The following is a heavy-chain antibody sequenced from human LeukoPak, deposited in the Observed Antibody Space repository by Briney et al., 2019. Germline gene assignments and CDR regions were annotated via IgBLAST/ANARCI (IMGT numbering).Heavy chain of an antibody. J-gene: IGHJ3*02. V-gene: IGHV3-21*01. CDR2: IGGSSTSI. D-gene: IGHD4-17*01. Sequence: GGSLRLSCAASGFTFSTYSMNWVRQAPGKGLEWVSSIGGSSTSIYSADSVKGRFTISRDNAKSSLYLQMNSLRAEDAAVYCCARELGGDYGEAFDIWGQGTMVTVSS. CDR3: ARELGGDYGEAFDI. CDR1: GFTFSTYS.